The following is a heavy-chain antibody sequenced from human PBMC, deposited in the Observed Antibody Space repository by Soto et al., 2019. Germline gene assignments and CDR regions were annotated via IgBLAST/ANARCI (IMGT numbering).Heavy chain of an antibody. CDR1: GFTFSTYA. CDR3: AKDRYGDYGGIDY. Sequence: EVLLLESGGGLVQPGGSLRLSCAASGFTFSTYAMIWVRQAPGKGLEWVSVITGSGGRTYYADSVKGRFTISRDTSKKTLFLQMNSLRAEDTAVYYCAKDRYGDYGGIDYWGQGTMFTVSS. V-gene: IGHV3-23*01. D-gene: IGHD4-17*01. J-gene: IGHJ4*02. CDR2: ITGSGGRT.